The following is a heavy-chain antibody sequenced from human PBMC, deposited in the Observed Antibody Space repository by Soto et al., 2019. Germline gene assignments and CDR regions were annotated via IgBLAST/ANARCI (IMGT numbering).Heavy chain of an antibody. V-gene: IGHV1-2*02. CDR2: INPNSGGT. Sequence: ASVKVSCKASGYTFTGYYMHWVRQAPGQGLEWMGWINPNSGGTNYAQKFQGRVTMTRDTSISTAYMELSRLRSDDTAVYYCARGLDYYDSSGPDYWGQGTLVTVSS. CDR3: ARGLDYYDSSGPDY. D-gene: IGHD3-22*01. J-gene: IGHJ4*02. CDR1: GYTFTGYY.